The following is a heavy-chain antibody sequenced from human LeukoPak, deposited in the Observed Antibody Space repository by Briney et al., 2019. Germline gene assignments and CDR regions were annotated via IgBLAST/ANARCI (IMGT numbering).Heavy chain of an antibody. J-gene: IGHJ3*01. Sequence: SETLSLTCTVAGGSISSYYWSWIRQPPGKGLEWIGNIYYTGSTNYNPSLKSRVTISVDTSKNQFSLRLSSVTAADKAVYYCARPYSSGWRGAFDVWGQGTMVTVSS. CDR3: ARPYSSGWRGAFDV. CDR1: GGSISSYY. CDR2: IYYTGST. D-gene: IGHD6-25*01. V-gene: IGHV4-59*01.